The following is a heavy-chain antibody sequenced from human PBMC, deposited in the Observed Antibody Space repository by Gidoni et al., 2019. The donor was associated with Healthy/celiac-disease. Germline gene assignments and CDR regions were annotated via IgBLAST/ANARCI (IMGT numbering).Heavy chain of an antibody. CDR3: ARDVGYCSSTSCSPWYFDL. J-gene: IGHJ2*01. CDR2: IYYRGST. Sequence: QVQLQESGPGLVKPSETLSLTCTVSGGSISSYYWSWIRQPPGKGLEWIGYIYYRGSTNYNPSLKSRVTISVDTSKNQFSLKLSSVTAADTAVYYCARDVGYCSSTSCSPWYFDLWGRGTLVTVSS. D-gene: IGHD2-2*01. V-gene: IGHV4-59*01. CDR1: GGSISSYY.